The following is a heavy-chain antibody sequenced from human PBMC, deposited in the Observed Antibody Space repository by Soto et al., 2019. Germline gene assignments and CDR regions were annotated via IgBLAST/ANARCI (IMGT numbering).Heavy chain of an antibody. J-gene: IGHJ4*02. V-gene: IGHV3-15*07. CDR1: GFTFSNAW. CDR3: TTDHPYEYDGTCYDH. CDR2: ITSKIDGGTT. D-gene: IGHD2-21*01. Sequence: EVQLVESGGGWVKPGGSLRLSCAGSGFTFSNAWMNWVRQAPGKGLEWVGRITSKIDGGTTDYTAPVKGRFTISRDDSKNTVYLQLNSLKTEDTAVYYRTTDHPYEYDGTCYDHWGQGALITVSS.